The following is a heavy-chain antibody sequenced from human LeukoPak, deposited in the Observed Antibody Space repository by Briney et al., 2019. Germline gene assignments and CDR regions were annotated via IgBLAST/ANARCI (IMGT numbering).Heavy chain of an antibody. J-gene: IGHJ6*04. CDR1: GGSISSGGYY. CDR2: IYYSGST. Sequence: SETLSLTCTVSGGSISSGGYYWSRIRQHPGKGLEWIGYIYYSGSTYYNPSLKSRVTISVDTSKNQFSLKLSSVTAADTAVYYCARDVSFGPQPASLGMDVWGKGTTVTVSS. V-gene: IGHV4-31*03. D-gene: IGHD3-10*01. CDR3: ARDVSFGPQPASLGMDV.